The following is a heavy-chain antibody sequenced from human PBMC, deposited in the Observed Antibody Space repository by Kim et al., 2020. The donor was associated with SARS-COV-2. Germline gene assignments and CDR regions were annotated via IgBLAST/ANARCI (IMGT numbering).Heavy chain of an antibody. J-gene: IGHJ4*03. V-gene: IGHV4-34*01. Sequence: SETLSLTCAVYGGSFSGYYWSWIRQPPGKGLEWIGEINHSGSTNYNPSLKSRVTISVDTSKNQFSLKLSSVTAADTAVYYCARGGGYCSSTSCYAHRYF. CDR1: GGSFSGYY. CDR2: INHSGST. D-gene: IGHD2-2*01. CDR3: ARGGGYCSSTSCYAHRYF.